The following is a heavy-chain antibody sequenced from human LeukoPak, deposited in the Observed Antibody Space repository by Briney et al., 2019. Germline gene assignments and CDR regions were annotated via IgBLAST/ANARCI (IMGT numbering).Heavy chain of an antibody. CDR3: ARDHLLGYYHENSGYPL. D-gene: IGHD3-22*01. V-gene: IGHV3-33*01. CDR1: GFTFRSYG. Sequence: GGSLRLSCAASGFTFRSYGTHWVRQAPGKGLEWVAVIWFDGSNKYYADSVKGRFTISRDNSNNTLYLQMNSLRAEDTAVYYCARDHLLGYYHENSGYPLWGQGTLVTVSS. J-gene: IGHJ4*02. CDR2: IWFDGSNK.